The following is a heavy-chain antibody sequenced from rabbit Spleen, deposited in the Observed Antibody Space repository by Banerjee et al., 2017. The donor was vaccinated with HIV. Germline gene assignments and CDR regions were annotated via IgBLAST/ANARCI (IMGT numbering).Heavy chain of an antibody. Sequence: QSLEESGGGLVKPGASLTLTCKASGFSFSDRDVMCWVRQAPGKGLKWIACINTATGKAVYASWAKGRFTISKTSSTTVTLQMTSLTGADTATYFCVRDLVAVIGWNFNLWGPGTLVTVS. V-gene: IGHV1S40*01. CDR3: VRDLVAVIGWNFNL. D-gene: IGHD1-1*01. J-gene: IGHJ4*01. CDR1: GFSFSDRDV. CDR2: INTATGKA.